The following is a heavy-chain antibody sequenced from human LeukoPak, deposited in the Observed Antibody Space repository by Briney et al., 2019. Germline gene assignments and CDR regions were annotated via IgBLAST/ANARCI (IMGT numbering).Heavy chain of an antibody. V-gene: IGHV1-2*02. CDR1: GYTLTGFY. J-gene: IGHJ5*02. CDR2: INPNSGDA. Sequence: GASVKVSREASGYTLTGFYIHGLRPAPRRGVEWMGWINPNSGDANYAPKFQGRVTMTRDTSISTAYMELSSLRSDDTAVYYCARGHCGSATCQRNWFDPWGQGSLVTVSS. CDR3: ARGHCGSATCQRNWFDP. D-gene: IGHD2-2*01.